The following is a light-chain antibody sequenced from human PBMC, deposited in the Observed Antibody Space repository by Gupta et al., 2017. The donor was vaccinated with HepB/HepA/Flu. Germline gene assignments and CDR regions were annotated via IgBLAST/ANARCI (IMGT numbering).Light chain of an antibody. Sequence: IVMTQTPLSLSVTPGQPASMSCKSSQSRLHSDGKTYLHWYLQKPGQPPQLLIYESSNRGSGVPDRFSVSGAGTDFTLKISRVEAEDVGVYYCRQSVQYPRSFGQGTKLDIK. CDR2: ESS. V-gene: IGKV2D-29*01. CDR1: QSRLHSDGKTY. J-gene: IGKJ2*04. CDR3: RQSVQYPRS.